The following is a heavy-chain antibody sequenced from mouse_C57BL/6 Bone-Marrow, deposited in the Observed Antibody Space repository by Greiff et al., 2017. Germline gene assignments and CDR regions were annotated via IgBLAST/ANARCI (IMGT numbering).Heavy chain of an antibody. V-gene: IGHV5-6*02. CDR3: ARRLLRWFAY. D-gene: IGHD1-1*01. CDR2: ISSGGSYT. Sequence: EVKLVESGGDLVKPGGSLKLSCAASGFTFSSYGMSWVRQTPDKRLEWVATISSGGSYTYYPDSVKGRFTISRDNAKNTLYLQMSSLKSEDTAMYYCARRLLRWFAYWGQGTLVIVSA. CDR1: GFTFSSYG. J-gene: IGHJ3*01.